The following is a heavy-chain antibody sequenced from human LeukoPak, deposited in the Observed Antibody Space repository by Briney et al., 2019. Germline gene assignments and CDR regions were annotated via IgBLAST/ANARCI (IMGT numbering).Heavy chain of an antibody. Sequence: ASVKVSCKASGYTFTSYYMHWVRQAPGQGLEWMGIINPSGGSTSYAQKFQGRVTMTRDTSISTAYMELSRLRSDDTAVYYCARDTLWFGELLYGAWFDPWGQGTLVTVSS. V-gene: IGHV1-46*01. CDR3: ARDTLWFGELLYGAWFDP. CDR1: GYTFTSYY. CDR2: INPSGGST. J-gene: IGHJ5*02. D-gene: IGHD3-10*01.